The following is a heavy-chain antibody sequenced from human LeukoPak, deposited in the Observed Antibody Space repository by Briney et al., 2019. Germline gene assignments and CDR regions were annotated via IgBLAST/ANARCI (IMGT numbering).Heavy chain of an antibody. V-gene: IGHV3-48*01. J-gene: IGHJ4*02. CDR1: GFTFSSYS. CDR3: AKDVPYYYDSSGYYPYYFDY. CDR2: ISSSSSTI. D-gene: IGHD3-22*01. Sequence: GGSLRLSCAASGFTFSSYSMNWVRQAPGKGLEWVSYISSSSSTIYYADSVKGRFTISRDNAKNLLYLQMNSLRAEDTAVYYCAKDVPYYYDSSGYYPYYFDYWGQGTLVTVSS.